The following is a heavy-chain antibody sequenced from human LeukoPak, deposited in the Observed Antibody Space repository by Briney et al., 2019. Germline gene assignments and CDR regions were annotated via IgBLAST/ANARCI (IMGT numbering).Heavy chain of an antibody. CDR3: AREGTYYYDSSGYYYDY. V-gene: IGHV1-46*01. CDR1: GHTFTSYY. D-gene: IGHD3-22*01. Sequence: ASVKVSCKASGHTFTSYYMHWVRQAPGQGLEWMGIINPSGGSTSYAQKSQGRVTMTRDTSTSTVYMELSSLRSEDTAVYYCAREGTYYYDSSGYYYDYWGQGTLVTVSS. CDR2: INPSGGST. J-gene: IGHJ4*02.